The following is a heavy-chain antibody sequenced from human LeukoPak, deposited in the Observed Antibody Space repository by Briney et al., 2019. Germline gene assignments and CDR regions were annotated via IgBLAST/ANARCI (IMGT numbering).Heavy chain of an antibody. D-gene: IGHD3-3*01. V-gene: IGHV3-7*01. CDR3: ARGPTYYDFWSGYSSYNWFDP. CDR2: IREDGSEK. J-gene: IGHJ5*02. Sequence: GGSLRLSCAASGFTFSSYWMTWVRQAPGKGLEWVANIREDGSEKYYVDSVKGRFTVSRDNAKSSLYLQVNSLRAEDTAVYYCARGPTYYDFWSGYSSYNWFDPWGQGTLVTVSS. CDR1: GFTFSSYW.